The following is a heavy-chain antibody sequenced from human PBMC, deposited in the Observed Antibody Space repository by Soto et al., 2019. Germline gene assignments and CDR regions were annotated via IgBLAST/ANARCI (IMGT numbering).Heavy chain of an antibody. CDR3: ARGRFPQRRITYYDFWSGYRSDAFDI. CDR1: GGTFSSY. CDR2: MNPNSGNT. J-gene: IGHJ3*02. Sequence: ASVKVSCKASGGTFSSYISWVRQAPGQGLEWMGRMNPNSGNTGYAQKFQGRVTMTRNTSISTAYMELSSLRSEDTAVYYCARGRFPQRRITYYDFWSGYRSDAFDIWGQGTMVTVSS. V-gene: IGHV1-8*02. D-gene: IGHD3-3*01.